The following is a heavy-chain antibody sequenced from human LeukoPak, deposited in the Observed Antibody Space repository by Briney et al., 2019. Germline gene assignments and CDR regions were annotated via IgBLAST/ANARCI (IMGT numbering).Heavy chain of an antibody. Sequence: GGSLRLSCAASGFTFSSYSMNWVRQAPGKGLEWVSSISSGSSYIYYADSVKGRFTISIDNSKNTLYLQMNSLRAEDTAVYYCARRAGAYSHPYDYWGQGTLVTVSS. CDR1: GFTFSSYS. D-gene: IGHD4/OR15-4a*01. CDR3: ARRAGAYSHPYDY. V-gene: IGHV3-21*04. J-gene: IGHJ4*02. CDR2: ISSGSSYI.